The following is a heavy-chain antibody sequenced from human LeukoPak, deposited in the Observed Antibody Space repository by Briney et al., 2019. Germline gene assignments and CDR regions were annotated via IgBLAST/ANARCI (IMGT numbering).Heavy chain of an antibody. J-gene: IGHJ6*02. CDR2: IYTSGST. D-gene: IGHD2-15*01. CDR1: GGSNSSYY. V-gene: IGHV4-4*07. Sequence: PSETLSLTCTVSGGSNSSYYWSWIRQPAGKGLEWIGRIYTSGSTNYNPSLKSRVTMSVDTSKNQFSLKLSSVTAADTAVYYCARDGYCSGGSCYSGAYYYYYYGMDVWGQGTTVTVSS. CDR3: ARDGYCSGGSCYSGAYYYYYYGMDV.